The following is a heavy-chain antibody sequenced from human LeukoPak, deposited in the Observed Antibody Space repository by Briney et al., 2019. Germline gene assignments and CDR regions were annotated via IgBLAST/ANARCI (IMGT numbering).Heavy chain of an antibody. D-gene: IGHD5-18*01. CDR1: GFAPGFTFVTYA. CDR2: ISGSGGST. V-gene: IGHV3-23*01. Sequence: GGSLRLSCAASGFAPGFTFVTYAMSWVRQIPGKGLEWVSAISGSGGSTFYADSVKGRFTISRENAKNSLYLQMNSLRAGDTAVYYCARAGYRGAFDIWGQGTMVTVSS. CDR3: ARAGYRGAFDI. J-gene: IGHJ3*02.